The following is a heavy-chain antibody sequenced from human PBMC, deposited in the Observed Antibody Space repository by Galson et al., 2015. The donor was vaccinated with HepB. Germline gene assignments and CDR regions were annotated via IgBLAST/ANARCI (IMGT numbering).Heavy chain of an antibody. V-gene: IGHV3-64D*06. Sequence: SLRLSCAASGFTFSSYAMHWVRQAPGKGLEYVSTVSTNGGTTYYADSVKGRFTISRDNSKNTRDLQMSSLRPDDTAVYFCVRDRTTVTTGVSAIDIWGQGTTVTVSS. J-gene: IGHJ3*02. CDR3: VRDRTTVTTGVSAIDI. D-gene: IGHD4-17*01. CDR2: VSTNGGTT. CDR1: GFTFSSYA.